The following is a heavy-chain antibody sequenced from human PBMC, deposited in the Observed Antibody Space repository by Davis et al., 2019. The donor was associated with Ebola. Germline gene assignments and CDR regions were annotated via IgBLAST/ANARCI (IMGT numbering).Heavy chain of an antibody. D-gene: IGHD3-10*01. CDR2: IDHSGNT. CDR3: ARGQSGSDYSLWQY. Sequence: SETLSLTCAVHGGSFSGYYWSWIRQPPGKGLAWIGEIDHSGNTNYNPSLKSRVTISIDTSKKQISLNLTSVTAADTAVYYCARGQSGSDYSLWQYWGQGTLVTVSS. J-gene: IGHJ4*02. CDR1: GGSFSGYY. V-gene: IGHV4-34*01.